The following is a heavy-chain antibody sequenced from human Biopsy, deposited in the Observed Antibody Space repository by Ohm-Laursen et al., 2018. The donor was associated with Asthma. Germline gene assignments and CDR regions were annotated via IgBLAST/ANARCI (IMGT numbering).Heavy chain of an antibody. V-gene: IGHV3-9*01. CDR2: ISWNSAAI. D-gene: IGHD3-22*01. CDR1: GFKLDEYT. Sequence: SLRLSCAASGFKLDEYTMHWVRQAPGKGLAWVAGISWNSAAIGYVDSVEGRFTISRDNAKNSVFLHMDSLRPEDTAFYYCAKVRSDWVITESFDYWGQGALVTVSS. J-gene: IGHJ4*02. CDR3: AKVRSDWVITESFDY.